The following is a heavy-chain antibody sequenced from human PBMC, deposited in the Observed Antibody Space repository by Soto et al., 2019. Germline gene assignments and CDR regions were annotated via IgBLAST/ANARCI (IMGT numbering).Heavy chain of an antibody. Sequence: QVQLVQSGAEVKKPGSSVKVSCKASGGTFSSYAISWVRQAPGQGLEWMGGIIPIFGTANYAQKLQGRVTITADESTSTAYMELSSRRSEDTAVYYCERESLGYCSGGSCYSPYDFDYWGQGTLVTVSS. V-gene: IGHV1-69*01. J-gene: IGHJ4*02. CDR1: GGTFSSYA. D-gene: IGHD2-15*01. CDR2: IIPIFGTA. CDR3: ERESLGYCSGGSCYSPYDFDY.